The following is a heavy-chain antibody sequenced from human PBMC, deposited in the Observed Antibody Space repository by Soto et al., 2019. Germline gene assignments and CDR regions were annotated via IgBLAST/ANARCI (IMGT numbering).Heavy chain of an antibody. V-gene: IGHV1-69*01. D-gene: IGHD1-26*01. CDR2: IIPIFGTK. CDR3: AREELDSGSYYTLVAFDI. Sequence: QVQLVQSGAEVKKPGSSVKVSCKASGGTFSSYAISWVRQAPGQGLEWMGGIIPIFGTKNYAQKVQGRVTITADESTSIAYMELSSLRCEDTAVYYCAREELDSGSYYTLVAFDICGQGTMVTVSS. CDR1: GGTFSSYA. J-gene: IGHJ3*02.